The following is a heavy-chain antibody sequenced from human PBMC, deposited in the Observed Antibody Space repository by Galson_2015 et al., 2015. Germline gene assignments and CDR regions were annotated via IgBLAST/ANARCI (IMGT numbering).Heavy chain of an antibody. Sequence: SLRLSCAASGFTFSSYGMHWVRQAPGKGLEWVAVISYDGSNKYYADSVKGRFTISRDNSKNTLYLQMNSLRAEDTAVYYCAKDNPPDDFWSGPLYGMDVWGQGTTVTVSS. CDR2: ISYDGSNK. V-gene: IGHV3-30*18. D-gene: IGHD3-3*01. J-gene: IGHJ6*02. CDR1: GFTFSSYG. CDR3: AKDNPPDDFWSGPLYGMDV.